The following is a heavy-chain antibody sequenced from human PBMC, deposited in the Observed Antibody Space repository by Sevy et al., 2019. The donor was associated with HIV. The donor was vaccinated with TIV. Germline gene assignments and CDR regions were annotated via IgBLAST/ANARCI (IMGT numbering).Heavy chain of an antibody. CDR2: INPNSGGT. CDR1: GYTFTGYY. Sequence: ASVKVSCKASGYTFTGYYMHWVRQAPGQGLEWMGRINPNSGGTNYAQKFQGRVTMTRDTSISTAYMELSRLRSDDTAVYYCASDIVVVPAALGSFDPWGQGTLVTVSS. V-gene: IGHV1-2*06. CDR3: ASDIVVVPAALGSFDP. D-gene: IGHD2-2*01. J-gene: IGHJ5*02.